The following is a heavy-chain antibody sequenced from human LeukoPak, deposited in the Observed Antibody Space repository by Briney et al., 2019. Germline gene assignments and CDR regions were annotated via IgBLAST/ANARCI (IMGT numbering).Heavy chain of an antibody. V-gene: IGHV4-59*01. J-gene: IGHJ4*02. D-gene: IGHD5-18*01. CDR1: GGSISSYY. CDR3: ARVTPRFSYSYGLYYFDY. CDR2: IYYSGST. Sequence: PSETLSLTCTVSGGSISSYYWSWIRQPPGKGLEWIGYIYYSGSTNYNPSLKSRVTISVDTSKNQFSLKLSSVTAADTAVYYCARVTPRFSYSYGLYYFDYWGQGTLVTVSS.